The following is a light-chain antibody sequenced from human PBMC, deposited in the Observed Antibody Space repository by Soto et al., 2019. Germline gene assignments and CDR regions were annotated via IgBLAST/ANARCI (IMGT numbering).Light chain of an antibody. J-gene: IGKJ5*01. CDR2: DAS. CDR3: QQRSNWPPIT. CDR1: QSVSSSY. Sequence: EIVLTQSPGTLSLSTGERATLSCRAVQSVSSSYLAWYQQKPGQAPRLLIYDASNRATGIPARFSGSGSGTDFTLTISSLEPEDFAVYYCQQRSNWPPITFGQGTRLEIK. V-gene: IGKV3-11*01.